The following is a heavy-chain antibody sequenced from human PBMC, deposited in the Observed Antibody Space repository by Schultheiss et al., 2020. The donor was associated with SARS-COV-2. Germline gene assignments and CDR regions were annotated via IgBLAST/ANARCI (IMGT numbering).Heavy chain of an antibody. J-gene: IGHJ2*01. CDR1: VGTFSSYA. CDR2: IIPIIGTA. V-gene: IGHV1-69*13. CDR3: ARDRYDFWSGYVSYWYFDL. D-gene: IGHD3-3*01. Sequence: SVKVSCKASVGTFSSYAISWVRQAPGQGLEWMGGIIPIIGTANYAQKFQGRVTITADESTSTAYMELSSLRSEDTAVYYCARDRYDFWSGYVSYWYFDLWGRGTLVTVSS.